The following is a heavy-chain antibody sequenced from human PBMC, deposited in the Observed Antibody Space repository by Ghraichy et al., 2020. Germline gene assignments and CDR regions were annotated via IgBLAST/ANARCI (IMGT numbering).Heavy chain of an antibody. CDR3: TKSNGLYSLHY. CDR2: IDRSGTS. D-gene: IGHD6-19*01. J-gene: IGHJ4*02. CDR1: GDSMSSGGW. Sequence: SETLYLTCAVSGDSMSSGGWWSWVRQSPGKGLEWIGEIDRSGTSYYRPSLVGRVNISADKSKNQFSLTLTSVTAADTAMYFCTKSNGLYSLHYWGQGILVTVSS. V-gene: IGHV4-4*02.